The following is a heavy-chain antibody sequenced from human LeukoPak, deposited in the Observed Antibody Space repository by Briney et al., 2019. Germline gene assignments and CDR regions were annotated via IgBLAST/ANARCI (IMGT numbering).Heavy chain of an antibody. V-gene: IGHV4-39*07. Sequence: SETLSLTCTVSGGSISSSSYYWGWIRQPPGKGLEWIGSIYYSGSTYYNPSLKSRVTISVDTSKNQFSLKLSSVTAADTAVYFCARRTKTIFGVVPYYYMDVWGKGTTVTVSS. D-gene: IGHD3-3*01. J-gene: IGHJ6*03. CDR2: IYYSGST. CDR1: GGSISSSSYY. CDR3: ARRTKTIFGVVPYYYMDV.